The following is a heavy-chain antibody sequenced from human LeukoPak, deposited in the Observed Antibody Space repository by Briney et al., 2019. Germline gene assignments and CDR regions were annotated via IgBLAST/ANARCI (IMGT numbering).Heavy chain of an antibody. V-gene: IGHV4-59*12. Sequence: SETLSLTCTVSGGSISSYYWSWIRQPPGKGLEWIGYIYYSGTTNYNPSLKSRVTISVDTSKNQFSLKLSSVTAADTAVYYCARGPRWLQSPAFDYWGQGTLVTVSS. CDR3: ARGPRWLQSPAFDY. J-gene: IGHJ4*02. CDR1: GGSISSYY. CDR2: IYYSGTT. D-gene: IGHD5-24*01.